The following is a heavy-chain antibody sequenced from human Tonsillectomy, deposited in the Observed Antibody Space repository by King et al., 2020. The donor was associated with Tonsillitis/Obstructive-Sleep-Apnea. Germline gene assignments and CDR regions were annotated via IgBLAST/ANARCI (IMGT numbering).Heavy chain of an antibody. D-gene: IGHD2-2*01. V-gene: IGHV4-34*01. CDR1: GGSFSGYY. CDR2: INHSGST. CDR3: ARGLVVPAARGDGFDI. Sequence: VQLQQWGAGLLKPSETLSLTCAVYGGSFSGYYWSWIRQPPGKGLEWIGEINHSGSTNYNPSLKSRVTISLDTSKNQFSLKLSSVTAADTAVYYCARGLVVPAARGDGFDIWGQGTMVTVSS. J-gene: IGHJ3*02.